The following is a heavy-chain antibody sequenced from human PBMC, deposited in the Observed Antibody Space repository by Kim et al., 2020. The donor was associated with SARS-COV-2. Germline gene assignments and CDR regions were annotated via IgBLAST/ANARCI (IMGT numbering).Heavy chain of an antibody. D-gene: IGHD3-22*01. J-gene: IGHJ4*02. CDR3: ASTTYYYDSSGPGYFDY. CDR1: GGSISSGGYY. Sequence: SETLSLTCTVSGGSISSGGYYWSWIRQHPGKGLEWIGYIYYSGSTYYNPSLKSRVTLSVDTSKNQFSLKLSSVTAADTAVYYCASTTYYYDSSGPGYFDYWGQGTLVTVSS. CDR2: IYYSGST. V-gene: IGHV4-31*03.